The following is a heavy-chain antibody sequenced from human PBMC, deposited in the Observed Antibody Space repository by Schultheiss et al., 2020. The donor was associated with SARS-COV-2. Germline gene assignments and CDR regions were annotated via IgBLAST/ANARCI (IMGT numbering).Heavy chain of an antibody. D-gene: IGHD3-10*01. CDR3: AGGPGYFDY. Sequence: GGSLRLSCAASGFTFSSYAMHWVRQAPGKGLEWVAVISYDGSNKYYADSVKGRFTISRDNAKNSLYLQMNSLRAEDTAVYYCAGGPGYFDYWGQGTLVTVSS. CDR2: ISYDGSNK. V-gene: IGHV3-30*07. CDR1: GFTFSSYA. J-gene: IGHJ4*02.